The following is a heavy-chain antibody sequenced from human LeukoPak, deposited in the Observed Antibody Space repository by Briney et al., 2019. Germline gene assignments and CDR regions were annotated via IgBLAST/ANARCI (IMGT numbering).Heavy chain of an antibody. CDR1: GYIFTSYW. CDR3: AGPSIAAAGPFDY. D-gene: IGHD6-13*01. Sequence: GASLKISCKGSGYIFTSYWIGWVRQLPGKGLEWMGIIYPGDSDTRYSPSFQGQVTISADKSISTAYLQWSSLKASDTAMYYCAGPSIAAAGPFDYWGQGTLVTVSS. CDR2: IYPGDSDT. J-gene: IGHJ4*02. V-gene: IGHV5-51*01.